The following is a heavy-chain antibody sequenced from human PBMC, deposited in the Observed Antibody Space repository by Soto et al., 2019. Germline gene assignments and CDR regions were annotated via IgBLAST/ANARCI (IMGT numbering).Heavy chain of an antibody. CDR1: GYSISSSNW. J-gene: IGHJ4*02. D-gene: IGHD1-26*01. CDR2: IYYSGTT. Sequence: SETLSLTCAVSGYSISSSNWWVWIRQPPGKGLEWIGYIYYSGTTYYNPSLKSRVTMSVDTSKNQFSLKMTSVTAVDTAVYYCARREIQGPIDYWGQGTLVTVSS. CDR3: ARREIQGPIDY. V-gene: IGHV4-28*01.